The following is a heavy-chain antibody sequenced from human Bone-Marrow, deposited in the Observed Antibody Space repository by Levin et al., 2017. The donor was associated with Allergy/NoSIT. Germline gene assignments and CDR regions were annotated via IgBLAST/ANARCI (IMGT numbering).Heavy chain of an antibody. J-gene: IGHJ4*02. Sequence: LSLTCAASAFSVSSNYMTWVRQAPGKGLECVSLIYSGGSTAYADRVKGRFTISRDNSKNTLFLQMNNLRVDHTAVYYCAPRSVAAPYWGQGTLVTVS. V-gene: IGHV3-66*01. CDR3: APRSVAAPY. D-gene: IGHD6-19*01. CDR2: IYSGGST. CDR1: AFSVSSNY.